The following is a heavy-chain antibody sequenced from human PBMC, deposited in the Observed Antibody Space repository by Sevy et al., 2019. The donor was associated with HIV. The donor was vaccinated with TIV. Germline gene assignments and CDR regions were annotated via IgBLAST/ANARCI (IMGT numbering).Heavy chain of an antibody. J-gene: IGHJ4*02. CDR1: GFTFSSYE. CDR3: ARGGAEGLDY. V-gene: IGHV3-21*01. D-gene: IGHD3-16*01. Sequence: GGSLRLSCAASGFTFSSYEMNWVRQAPGKGLEWVSSISSSSSYIYYADSVKGRFTISRDNAKNSLYLQMNSLRAEDTAVYYCARGGAEGLDYWGQGTLVTVSS. CDR2: ISSSSSYI.